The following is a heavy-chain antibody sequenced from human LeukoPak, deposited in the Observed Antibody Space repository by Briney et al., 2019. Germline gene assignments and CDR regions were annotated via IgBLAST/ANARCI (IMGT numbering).Heavy chain of an antibody. V-gene: IGHV4-34*01. CDR3: ASTIFGVDLSYYYYYMDV. CDR2: INHSGST. CDR1: GGSFSGYY. D-gene: IGHD3-3*01. J-gene: IGHJ6*03. Sequence: SETLSLTCAVYGGSFSGYYWSWIRRPPGKGLEWIGEINHSGSTNYNPSLKSRVTISVDTSKNQFSLKLSSVTAADTAVYYCASTIFGVDLSYYYYYMDVWGKGTTVTVSS.